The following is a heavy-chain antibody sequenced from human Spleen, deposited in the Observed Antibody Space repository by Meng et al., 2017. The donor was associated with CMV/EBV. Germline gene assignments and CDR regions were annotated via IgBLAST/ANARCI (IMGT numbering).Heavy chain of an antibody. CDR1: GYTFSSYG. CDR2: ISDFNVNT. Sequence: ASVKVSCKAYGYTFSSYGLSWVRQAPGQGLEWMGWISDFNVNTNYAQKVQGRVTLTTDTSTNTVYMELRSLRSDDTAVYYCARDSGLRIVVVILHWGQGTLVTVSS. CDR3: ARDSGLRIVVVILH. J-gene: IGHJ4*02. D-gene: IGHD3-22*01. V-gene: IGHV1-18*01.